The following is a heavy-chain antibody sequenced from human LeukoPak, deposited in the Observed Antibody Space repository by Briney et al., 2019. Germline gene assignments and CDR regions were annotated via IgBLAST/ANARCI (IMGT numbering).Heavy chain of an antibody. D-gene: IGHD4-17*01. Sequence: PGGSLRLSCAASGFTFSNYEFNWVRQAPGKGLEWVSYISSSGRNIYYADSVKGRFTISRDNAKNSLYLQMNSLRAEDTAVYYCARDRDYGENDYWGQGTLVTVSS. CDR3: ARDRDYGENDY. CDR2: ISSSGRNI. CDR1: GFTFSNYE. J-gene: IGHJ4*02. V-gene: IGHV3-48*03.